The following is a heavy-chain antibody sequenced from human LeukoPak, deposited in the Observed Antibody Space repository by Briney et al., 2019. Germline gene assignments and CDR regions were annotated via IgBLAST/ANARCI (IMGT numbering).Heavy chain of an antibody. V-gene: IGHV4-61*01. Sequence: SETLSLTCTVSGGSVSSDSYHWSWIRQPPGKGLEWVGYIYYSGGTNYNPSLKSRATISVDTSKNQFSLKLSSVTAADTAVYYCARLFPATGTPYYYIMDVWGQGTTVTVSS. CDR1: GGSVSSDSYH. CDR2: IYYSGGT. J-gene: IGHJ6*02. CDR3: ARLFPATGTPYYYIMDV. D-gene: IGHD6-13*01.